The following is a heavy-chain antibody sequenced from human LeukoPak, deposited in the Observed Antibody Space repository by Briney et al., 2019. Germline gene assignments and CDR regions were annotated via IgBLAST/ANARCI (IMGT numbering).Heavy chain of an antibody. CDR2: ISSSGRTI. D-gene: IGHD3-10*01. CDR1: GFSFSDYY. J-gene: IGHJ4*02. V-gene: IGHV3-11*01. CDR3: ASMKRAMVRGDFDY. Sequence: GGSLRLSCAASGFSFSDYYMSWIRQSPGKGLEWVSYISSSGRTIYYADSVKGRFTISRDNSKNTLYLQMNSLRAEDTAVYYCASMKRAMVRGDFDYWGQGTLVTVSS.